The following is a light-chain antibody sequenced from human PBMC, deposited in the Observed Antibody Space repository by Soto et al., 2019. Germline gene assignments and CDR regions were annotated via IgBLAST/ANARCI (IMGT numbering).Light chain of an antibody. V-gene: IGLV2-14*03. J-gene: IGLJ2*01. Sequence: QSALTQPASVSGSPGQSITFSCTGTSSDVGAYNYVSWYQHHPGKAPKLMIYDVSERPSGVSSRFSGSKSGNTASLTISGLQAEDEADYSCTSYTSSSTLVVFGGGTKLTVL. CDR2: DVS. CDR3: TSYTSSSTLVV. CDR1: SSDVGAYNY.